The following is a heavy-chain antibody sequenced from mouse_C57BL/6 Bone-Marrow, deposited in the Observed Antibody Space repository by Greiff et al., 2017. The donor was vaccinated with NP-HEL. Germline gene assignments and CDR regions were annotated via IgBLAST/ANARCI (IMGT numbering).Heavy chain of an antibody. CDR3: ASGRRFAY. CDR2: INPSTGGT. D-gene: IGHD1-2*01. CDR1: GYSFTGYY. Sequence: EVQLQQSGPELVKPGASVKISCKASGYSFTGYYMNWVKQSPEKSLEWIGEINPSTGGTTYNQKFKAKATLTVDKSSSTAYMQLKSLTSEDSAVYYCASGRRFAYWGQGTLVTVSA. V-gene: IGHV1-42*01. J-gene: IGHJ3*01.